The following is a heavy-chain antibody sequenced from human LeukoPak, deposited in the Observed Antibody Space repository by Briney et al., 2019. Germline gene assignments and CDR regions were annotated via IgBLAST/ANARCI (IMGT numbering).Heavy chain of an antibody. CDR2: ISSSSSTI. CDR3: ARDGLTYYYYGMDV. Sequence: GGSLRLSCAASGFTFSSYSMNWVRQAPGKGQEWVSYISSSSSTIYYADSVKGRFTISRDNAKNSLYLQMNSLRDEDTAVYYCARDGLTYYYYGMDVWGQGTTVTVSS. CDR1: GFTFSSYS. V-gene: IGHV3-48*02. D-gene: IGHD7-27*01. J-gene: IGHJ6*02.